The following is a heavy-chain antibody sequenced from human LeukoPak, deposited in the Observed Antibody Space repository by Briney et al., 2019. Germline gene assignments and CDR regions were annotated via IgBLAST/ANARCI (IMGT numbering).Heavy chain of an antibody. CDR3: ARERGSSSWYPDAFDI. V-gene: IGHV4-30-4*01. Sequence: TSQTLSLTCTVSGGSISSGDYYWTWIRQPPGKGLEWMGYIFYSGSMYYNPSLKSRLTISVDTSKNQFSLKLRSVTAADTAVYYCARERGSSSWYPDAFDIWGQGTMVTVSS. D-gene: IGHD6-13*01. J-gene: IGHJ3*02. CDR2: IFYSGSM. CDR1: GGSISSGDYY.